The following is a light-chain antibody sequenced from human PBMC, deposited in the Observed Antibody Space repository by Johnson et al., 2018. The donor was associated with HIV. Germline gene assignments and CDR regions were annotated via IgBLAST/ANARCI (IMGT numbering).Light chain of an antibody. V-gene: IGLV1-51*02. CDR2: ENN. J-gene: IGLJ1*01. CDR1: SSNIGNNY. Sequence: QSVLTQPPSVSAAPGQKVTISCSGSSSNIGNNYVSWYQQLPGTAPKLLIYENNKRPSGIPDRFSGSKSGTSATLGVTGLQTGDEADYYCGTWDSRLNVYLFGTGTKVT. CDR3: GTWDSRLNVYL.